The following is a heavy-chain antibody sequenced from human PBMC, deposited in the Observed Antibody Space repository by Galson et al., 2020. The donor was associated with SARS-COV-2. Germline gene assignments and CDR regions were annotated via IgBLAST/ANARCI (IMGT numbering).Heavy chain of an antibody. V-gene: IGHV1-69*13. CDR2: IIPIFGTA. J-gene: IGHJ6*03. D-gene: IGHD6-6*01. CDR3: ARAPWGIAARRYYYMDV. CDR1: GGTFSSYA. Sequence: SVKVSCKASGGTFSSYAISWVRQAPGQGLEWMGGIIPIFGTANYAQKFQGRVTITADESTSTAYMELSSLRSEDTAVYYCARAPWGIAARRYYYMDVWGKGTTVTVSS.